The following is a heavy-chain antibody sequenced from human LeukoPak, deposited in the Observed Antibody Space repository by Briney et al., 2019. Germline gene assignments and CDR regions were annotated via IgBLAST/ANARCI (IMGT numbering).Heavy chain of an antibody. CDR2: ISAYNGNT. D-gene: IGHD2-2*01. V-gene: IGHV1-18*01. J-gene: IGHJ4*02. CDR3: ARDPPYCSSTSCYGPFAY. CDR1: GYTFTSYG. Sequence: VASVKVSCKASGYTFTSYGISCVRQAPGQGLEWMGWISAYNGNTNYAQKLQGRVTMTTDTSTSTAYMELRSLRSDDTAVYYCARDPPYCSSTSCYGPFAYWGQGTLVTVSS.